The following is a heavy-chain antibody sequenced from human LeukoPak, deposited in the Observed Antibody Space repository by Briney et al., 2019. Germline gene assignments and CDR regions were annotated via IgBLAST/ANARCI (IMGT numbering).Heavy chain of an antibody. CDR3: ARGECSSTSCYTGNYYYYMDV. V-gene: IGHV4-61*02. J-gene: IGHJ6*03. D-gene: IGHD2-2*02. CDR2: IYTSGST. Sequence: SETLSLTCTVSGGSLSSGRYFWLWLRQPAGEALEWIGRIYTSGSTNYNPSLKSRVTISVDTSKNQFSLKLSSVTAADTAVYYCARGECSSTSCYTGNYYYYMDVWGKGTTVTVSS. CDR1: GGSLSSGRYF.